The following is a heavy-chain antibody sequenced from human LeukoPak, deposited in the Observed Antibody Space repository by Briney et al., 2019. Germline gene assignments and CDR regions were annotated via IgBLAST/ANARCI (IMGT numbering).Heavy chain of an antibody. Sequence: ASVKVSCKASGYTFTSYDINWARQAAGQGREWMGWMNPNSGNTGYAQKFQGRVTITRNTSISTAYMELSSLRSEDTAVYYCARGVAYYYSMDVWGKGTTVTVSS. V-gene: IGHV1-8*03. D-gene: IGHD5-12*01. CDR1: GYTFTSYD. CDR3: ARGVAYYYSMDV. J-gene: IGHJ6*03. CDR2: MNPNSGNT.